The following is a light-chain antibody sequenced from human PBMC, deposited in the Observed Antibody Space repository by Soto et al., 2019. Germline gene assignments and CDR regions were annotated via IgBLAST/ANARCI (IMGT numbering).Light chain of an antibody. Sequence: AVPLTQSPSSLSASVGDRVTITCRASQGISSALAWYHQKPGKAPKLLIFDASTLKGGVPSRFSGSGSGTDFILTISSLQPEDFATYYCQQFHSYPLTFGQGTKVEV. CDR1: QGISSA. V-gene: IGKV1-13*02. J-gene: IGKJ1*01. CDR3: QQFHSYPLT. CDR2: DAS.